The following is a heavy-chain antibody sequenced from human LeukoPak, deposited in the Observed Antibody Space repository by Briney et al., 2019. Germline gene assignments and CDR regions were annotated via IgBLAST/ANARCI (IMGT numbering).Heavy chain of an antibody. Sequence: GGSLRLSCTASGFNLSSYGMHWVRQAPGKGLEWVADISYDGSNKYYADSVKGRFTISRDNSKNTLYLQMNSLRAEDTAVYYCARDHYYGSGSYPSVWGQGTLVTVSS. D-gene: IGHD3-10*01. V-gene: IGHV3-30*19. J-gene: IGHJ4*02. CDR1: GFNLSSYG. CDR3: ARDHYYGSGSYPSV. CDR2: ISYDGSNK.